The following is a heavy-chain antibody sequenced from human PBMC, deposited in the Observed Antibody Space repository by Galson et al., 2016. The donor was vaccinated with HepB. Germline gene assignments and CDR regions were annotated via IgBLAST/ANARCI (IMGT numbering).Heavy chain of an antibody. CDR2: ISSSSSHI. CDR3: ARGDIVGAIFDY. J-gene: IGHJ4*02. D-gene: IGHD1-26*01. CDR1: GFTFSSYS. Sequence: SLRLSCAASGFTFSSYSMNWVRQAPGKGLEWVSSISSSSSHIYYADSAKGRFTISRDNAKNSLYLQMNSLRAEDTAVYYCARGDIVGAIFDYWGQGTLVTVSS. V-gene: IGHV3-21*01.